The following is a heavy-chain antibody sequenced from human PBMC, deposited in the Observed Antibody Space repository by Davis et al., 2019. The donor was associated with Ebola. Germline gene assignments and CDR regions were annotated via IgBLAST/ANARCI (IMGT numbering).Heavy chain of an antibody. CDR2: NNPSGGST. CDR1: GYTLTSHY. V-gene: IGHV1-46*01. J-gene: IGHJ6*03. D-gene: IGHD3-10*01. CDR3: ARADHRRQYDYGSGYMDV. Sequence: SVTVSRMPSGYTLTSHYMHWVRQAPGYGPEWMGINNPSGGSTSYAHKFQGRVTMTRDTSTSTVYMELSSLRSEDTAVYYCARADHRRQYDYGSGYMDVWGKGTTIIVSS.